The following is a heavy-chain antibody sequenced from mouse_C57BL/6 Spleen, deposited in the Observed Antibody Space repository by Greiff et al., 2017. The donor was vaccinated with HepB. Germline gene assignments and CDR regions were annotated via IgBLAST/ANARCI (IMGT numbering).Heavy chain of an antibody. V-gene: IGHV2-5*01. CDR2: IWGGGST. D-gene: IGHD1-1*01. Sequence: QVQLKQSGPGLVQPSQSLSITCTVSGFSLTSYGVHWVRQSPGKGLEWLGVIWGGGSTDYNAAFMSRLSITKDNSKSQVFFKMNSLQADDTAIYYCAKNRGGSSSWFAYWGQGTLVTVSA. J-gene: IGHJ3*01. CDR3: AKNRGGSSSWFAY. CDR1: GFSLTSYG.